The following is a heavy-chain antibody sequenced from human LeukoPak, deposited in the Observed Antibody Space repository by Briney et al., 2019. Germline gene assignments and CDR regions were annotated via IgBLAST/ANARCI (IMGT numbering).Heavy chain of an antibody. J-gene: IGHJ4*02. D-gene: IGHD6-19*01. Sequence: GASVKVSCKASGCTFTSDGINWVRQAPGQGLEWLGWISGHNGHTNYVQKMQGRVTMTTDTSTNTAYMELRNLTSDDTAVYYCARGPGIAVAGVFDYWGQGSLVTVSS. V-gene: IGHV1-18*04. CDR1: GCTFTSDG. CDR2: ISGHNGHT. CDR3: ARGPGIAVAGVFDY.